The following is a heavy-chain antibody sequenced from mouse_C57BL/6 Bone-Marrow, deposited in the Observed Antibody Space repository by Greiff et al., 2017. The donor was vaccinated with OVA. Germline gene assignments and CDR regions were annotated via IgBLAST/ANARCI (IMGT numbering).Heavy chain of an antibody. Sequence: EVKLMESEGGLVQPGSSMKLSCTASGFTFSDYYMAWVRQVPEKGLEWVANINYDGSSTYYLDSLKSRFIISSDNAKNILYLQMSRLKTEDTATYYCAREGDYYGSSLDYWGQGTTLTVSS. V-gene: IGHV5-16*01. D-gene: IGHD1-1*01. CDR2: INYDGSST. CDR3: AREGDYYGSSLDY. J-gene: IGHJ2*01. CDR1: GFTFSDYY.